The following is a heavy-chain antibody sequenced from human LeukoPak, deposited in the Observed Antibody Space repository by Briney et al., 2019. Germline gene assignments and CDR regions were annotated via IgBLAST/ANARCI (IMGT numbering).Heavy chain of an antibody. CDR3: VVPVDY. D-gene: IGHD2-2*01. CDR2: ISYDGSSK. J-gene: IGHJ4*02. V-gene: IGHV3-30-3*01. Sequence: GGSLRLSCAASGFTFSSYAMHWVRQAPGKGLEWLAFISYDGSSKYYADSVKGRFTISRDNSRNTLYLQMNSLRAEDTAVYYCVVPVDYWGQGTLVTVSS. CDR1: GFTFSSYA.